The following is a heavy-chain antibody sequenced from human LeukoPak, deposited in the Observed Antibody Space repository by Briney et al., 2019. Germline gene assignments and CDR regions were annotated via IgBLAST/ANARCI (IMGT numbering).Heavy chain of an antibody. CDR3: AKRYCSSTTCYDDRGAFDY. Sequence: SDTLSLTCTVSGYSISSGNYWDWIRQPPGKGLEWIGSIYHSGSTYYNPSLKSRVNMSVDTSKNQFSLKLSSVTAADTAVYYCAKRYCSSTTCYDDRGAFDYWGQGTLVTVSS. CDR1: GYSISSGNY. D-gene: IGHD2-2*01. V-gene: IGHV4-38-2*02. CDR2: IYHSGST. J-gene: IGHJ4*02.